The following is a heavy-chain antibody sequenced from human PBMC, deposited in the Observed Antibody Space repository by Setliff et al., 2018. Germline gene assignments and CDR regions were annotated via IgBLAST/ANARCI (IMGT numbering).Heavy chain of an antibody. D-gene: IGHD3-22*01. Sequence: PSETLSLTCTVSGESIRSNNWWNWVRQPPGKGLEWIASTYYSGSTYYNPSLKSRVTISVDTSKNQFSLKLTSVTAADTAVYYCARAPRYFDPTGSYFDFWGQGTLVTVSS. J-gene: IGHJ4*02. CDR1: GESIRSNNW. V-gene: IGHV4-38-2*02. CDR2: TYYSGST. CDR3: ARAPRYFDPTGSYFDF.